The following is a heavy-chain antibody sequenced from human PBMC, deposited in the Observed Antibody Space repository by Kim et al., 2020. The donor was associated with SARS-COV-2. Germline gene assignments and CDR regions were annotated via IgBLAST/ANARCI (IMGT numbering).Heavy chain of an antibody. Sequence: YSQSFKGQATISADKSISTAYLQWSSLKASDTAMYYCAREMATMYDAFDIWGQGTMVTVSS. D-gene: IGHD5-12*01. V-gene: IGHV5-51*01. J-gene: IGHJ3*02. CDR3: AREMATMYDAFDI.